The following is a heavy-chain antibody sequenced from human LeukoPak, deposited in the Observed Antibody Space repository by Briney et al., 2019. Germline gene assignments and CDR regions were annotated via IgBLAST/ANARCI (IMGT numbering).Heavy chain of an antibody. D-gene: IGHD3-22*01. Sequence: GGSLRLSCAASGFTFSSYAMHWVRQAPGKGLEWVAVISYDGSNKYYADSVKGRFTISRDNSKNTLYLQMNSLRAEDTAVYYCARVGNYDSSAPDWGQGTMVTVSS. CDR1: GFTFSSYA. CDR3: ARVGNYDSSAPD. CDR2: ISYDGSNK. V-gene: IGHV3-30*04. J-gene: IGHJ3*01.